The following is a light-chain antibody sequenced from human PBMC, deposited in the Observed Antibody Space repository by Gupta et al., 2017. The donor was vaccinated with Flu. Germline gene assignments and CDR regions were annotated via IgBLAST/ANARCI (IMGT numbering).Light chain of an antibody. Sequence: QSVLTQPPSASGTPGQRVTISCSGTSSNIGRDYVYWYQQLPGMAPKLLIYRDSQRPSGVPDRSSGSKSGASASLAISGLRSEDEADYFCGAWDDSLSGYVFGPGTKVTVL. V-gene: IGLV1-47*01. CDR2: RDS. J-gene: IGLJ1*01. CDR3: GAWDDSLSGYV. CDR1: SSNIGRDY.